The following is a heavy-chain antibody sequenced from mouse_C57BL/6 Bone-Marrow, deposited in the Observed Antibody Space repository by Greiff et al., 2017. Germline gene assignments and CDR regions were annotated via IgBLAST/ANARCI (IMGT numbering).Heavy chain of an antibody. Sequence: QVQLQQSGPELVKPGASVKISCKASGYAFSSSWMNWVKQRPGQGLEWIGRIYPGDGATNYNGKFKGKATLTADQSSSTAYMQLSSLTSEDSAVXFCASRTGYFDYWGQGTTLTVSS. CDR1: GYAFSSSW. J-gene: IGHJ2*01. D-gene: IGHD4-1*01. V-gene: IGHV1-82*01. CDR3: ASRTGYFDY. CDR2: IYPGDGAT.